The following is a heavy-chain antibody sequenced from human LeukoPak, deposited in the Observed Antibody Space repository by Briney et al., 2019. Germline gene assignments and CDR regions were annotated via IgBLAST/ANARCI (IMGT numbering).Heavy chain of an antibody. CDR1: GFSISSGYY. CDR2: IYYSGST. Sequence: PSEPLSLTCTVSGFSISSGYYWGWIRQPPGKGLEWIGYIYYSGSTYYNPPLKSRVTISVDTSKTQFSLKLSSVTAADTAVYYCATYCSSTSCLLDYWGQGTLVTVSS. CDR3: ATYCSSTSCLLDY. V-gene: IGHV4-38-2*02. D-gene: IGHD2-2*01. J-gene: IGHJ4*02.